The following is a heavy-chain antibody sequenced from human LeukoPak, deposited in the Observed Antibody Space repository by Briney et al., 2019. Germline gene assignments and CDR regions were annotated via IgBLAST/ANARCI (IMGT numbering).Heavy chain of an antibody. CDR2: INHSGST. V-gene: IGHV4-34*01. CDR3: ARVGVVPRWGYYYYYMDV. J-gene: IGHJ6*03. Sequence: SETLSLTCAVYGGSFSGYYWSWIRQPPGKGLEWIGEINHSGSTNYNPSLKSRVTISVDTSKNQFSLKLSSVTAADTAVYYCARVGVVPRWGYYYYYMDVWGKGTTVTVSS. D-gene: IGHD2-2*01. CDR1: GGSFSGYY.